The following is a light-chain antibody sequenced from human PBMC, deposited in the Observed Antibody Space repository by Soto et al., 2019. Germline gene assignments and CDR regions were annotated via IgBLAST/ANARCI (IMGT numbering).Light chain of an antibody. CDR2: DTT. V-gene: IGKV1-33*01. CDR1: QDLTNS. J-gene: IGKJ2*01. CDR3: QQYVNLPYT. Sequence: DIQMTQSPTSLAASVGDRVTISCQASQDLTNSLNWYQQKPGEAPKLLIYDTTTLEEGVPSRFSGGGSGTDFTFTINGLQPEDAAIYSCQQYVNLPYTFGQGTKLEIK.